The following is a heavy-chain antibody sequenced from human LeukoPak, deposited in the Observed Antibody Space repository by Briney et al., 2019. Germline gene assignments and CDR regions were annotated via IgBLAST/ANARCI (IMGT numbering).Heavy chain of an antibody. CDR2: TYYRSKWYN. V-gene: IGHV6-1*01. D-gene: IGHD3-9*01. CDR1: GDSVSSNNGA. J-gene: IGHJ4*02. Sequence: SQTLSLTCAISGDSVSSNNGAWNWIRQSPSRGLEWLGRTYYRSKWYNDYAGSFISRITISPDTSKNQFSLQLDSVPPEDTAVYYCARDVGATGWHTFDYWGQGTLVTVSS. CDR3: ARDVGATGWHTFDY.